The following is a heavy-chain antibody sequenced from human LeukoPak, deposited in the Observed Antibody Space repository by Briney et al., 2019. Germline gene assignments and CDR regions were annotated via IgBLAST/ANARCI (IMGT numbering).Heavy chain of an antibody. CDR1: GFTFSGYS. V-gene: IGHV3-21*01. CDR3: AREVSEGFDF. Sequence: GGSLRLSCTASGFTFSGYSMNWIRQAPGKGLEWVSSFGTRSTSVYHAGSVKGRFAISRDNTKNSLYLQMNSLRAEDTALYYCAREVSEGFDFWGQGTLVTVSS. CDR2: FGTRSTSV. D-gene: IGHD3-22*01. J-gene: IGHJ4*02.